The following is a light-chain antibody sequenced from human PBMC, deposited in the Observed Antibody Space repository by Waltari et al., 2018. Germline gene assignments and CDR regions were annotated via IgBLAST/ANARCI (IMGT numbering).Light chain of an antibody. CDR1: SSDVGAYNY. CDR2: DVS. CDR3: SSYISSSTLEL. Sequence: QSALTQPASVSGSPGQSITISCTGTSSDVGAYNYVSWYQQHPGKVPNLMIFDVSNRPSGVSNRFSGSKSGNTASLTISGLQAEDEADYYCSSYISSSTLELFGGGTSLTVL. V-gene: IGLV2-14*03. J-gene: IGLJ2*01.